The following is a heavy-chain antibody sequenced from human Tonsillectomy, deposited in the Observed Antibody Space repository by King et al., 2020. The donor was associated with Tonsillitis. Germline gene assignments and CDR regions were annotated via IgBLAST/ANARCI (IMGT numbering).Heavy chain of an antibody. CDR3: ASYYGSASYYTGFDY. D-gene: IGHD3-10*01. CDR1: GYSISSGYY. J-gene: IGHJ4*02. CDR2: IYHSGST. V-gene: IGHV4-38-2*01. Sequence: QLQESGPGLVKPSETLSLTCAVSGYSISSGYYWGWIRQPPGKGLEWIGSIYHSGSTYYNPSLKSRVTISVDTSKNQFSLKLSSVTAADTAVYYFASYYGSASYYTGFDYWGQGTLVTVSS.